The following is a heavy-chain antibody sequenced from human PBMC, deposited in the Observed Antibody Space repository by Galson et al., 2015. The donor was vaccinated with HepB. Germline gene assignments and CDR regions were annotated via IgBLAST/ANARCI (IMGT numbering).Heavy chain of an antibody. V-gene: IGHV3-48*01. CDR3: ARVSLRAFDL. CDR2: ISKGGDII. CDR1: GFTFSRYA. Sequence: SLRLSCAASGFTFSRYAMNWVRQAPGKGLEWVSYISKGGDIIFYADSVKGRFTISRDTAQNSVSLLMNNLRADDTAVYYCARVSLRAFDLWGQGTLVTVSS. J-gene: IGHJ3*01. D-gene: IGHD3-10*01.